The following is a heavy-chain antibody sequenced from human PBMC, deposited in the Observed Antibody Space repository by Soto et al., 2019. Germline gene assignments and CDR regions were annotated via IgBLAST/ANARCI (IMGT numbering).Heavy chain of an antibody. CDR3: ARERVEYGDYSFYGMDV. Sequence: PGGSLRLSCAASGFTFSSYAMHWVRQAPGKGLEWVAVIAYDGTNKYYAVSVKGRFTISRDNSNTLYLQLNSVRGEDTAVYYCARERVEYGDYSFYGMDVWGKGTTVTVSS. CDR1: GFTFSSYA. V-gene: IGHV3-30-3*01. J-gene: IGHJ6*04. CDR2: IAYDGTNK. D-gene: IGHD2-15*01.